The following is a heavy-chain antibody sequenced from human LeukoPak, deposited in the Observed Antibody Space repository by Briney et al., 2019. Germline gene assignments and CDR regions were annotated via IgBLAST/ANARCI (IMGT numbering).Heavy chain of an antibody. CDR3: ARDRDYYGSGRVYWFDP. CDR1: GYTFSDYY. CDR2: INPNSGGT. V-gene: IGHV1-2*02. Sequence: ASVKVSCKASGYTFSDYYMHWVRQAPGQGLEWMGWINPNSGGTNYAQKFQGRVTMTRDTSISTAYMELSRLRSDDTAVYYCARDRDYYGSGRVYWFDPWGQGTLVTVSS. J-gene: IGHJ5*02. D-gene: IGHD3-10*01.